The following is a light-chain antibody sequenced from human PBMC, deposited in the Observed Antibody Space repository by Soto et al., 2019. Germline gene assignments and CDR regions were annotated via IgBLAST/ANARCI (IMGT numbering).Light chain of an antibody. V-gene: IGKV1-5*03. Sequence: DIPMTQSPSTLSASVGDRVTIICRARQNVNSWLAWYQQKLGKAPKHLIYKASTLESGVPSRFSGSGSGTDFTLTISSLQPDDFATYYCQQYNHWYSFGQGTKLQIK. CDR1: QNVNSW. CDR3: QQYNHWYS. J-gene: IGKJ2*01. CDR2: KAS.